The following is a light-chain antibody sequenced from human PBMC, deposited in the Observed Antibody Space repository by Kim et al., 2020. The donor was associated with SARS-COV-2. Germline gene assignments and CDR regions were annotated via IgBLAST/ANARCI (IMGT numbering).Light chain of an antibody. J-gene: IGKJ5*01. CDR1: QSINSN. V-gene: IGKV3-15*01. CDR3: QRNSNWPRIT. Sequence: EIVMTQSPATLSVSPGERATLSCRATQSINSNLAWYQQKPGQAPRVLIYGASTRATGVPARFSGSGSGREFTLTISSLQCEDFAAYYCQRNSNWPRITFCQGTRLEIK. CDR2: GAS.